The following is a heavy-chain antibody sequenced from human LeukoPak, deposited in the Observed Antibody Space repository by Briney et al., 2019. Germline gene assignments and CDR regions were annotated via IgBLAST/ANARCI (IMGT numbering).Heavy chain of an antibody. CDR1: GYTFTAYY. CDR3: VKKKGGGTYDN. V-gene: IGHV1-46*01. Sequence: ASVKVSCKASGYTFTAYYIHWVRQAPGQGPEWMGTIRPGDNRMSYAQKFQGRVTMTRDMSTTTGYMELSSLRSEDTAFYYCVKKKGGGTYDNWARGTLVTVS. D-gene: IGHD3-16*01. J-gene: IGHJ4*02. CDR2: IRPGDNRM.